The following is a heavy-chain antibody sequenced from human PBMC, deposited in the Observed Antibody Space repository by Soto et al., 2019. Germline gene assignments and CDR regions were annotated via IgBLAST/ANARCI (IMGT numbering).Heavy chain of an antibody. CDR2: IIPVFGTA. J-gene: IGHJ6*02. Sequence: QVQLVQSGAEVKKPGSSVKVSCKASGGTFSSSAISWVRQAPGQGLEWRGAIIPVFGTAQYAHKFQGRVTITADKPTSTAYMELSRLRSEDTAVYYCARERPKRGKDVWGQGTTVTVSS. CDR1: GGTFSSSA. V-gene: IGHV1-69*06. CDR3: ARERPKRGKDV. D-gene: IGHD6-25*01.